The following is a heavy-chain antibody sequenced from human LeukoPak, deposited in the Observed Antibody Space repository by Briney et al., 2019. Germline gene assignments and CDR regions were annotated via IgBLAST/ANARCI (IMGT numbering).Heavy chain of an antibody. J-gene: IGHJ3*01. CDR3: AKDYFSRNGVFDAFDL. CDR1: GFTFIEFA. CDR2: IGGPGTDT. D-gene: IGHD3-3*02. V-gene: IGHV3-23*01. Sequence: GGSLRLSCVASGFTFIEFAMSWVRQAPGAGPEWVSAIGGPGTDTYYADSVKGRFTVSRDNSENTMYLQMSGLRAEDTAIYYCAKDYFSRNGVFDAFDLWGHGTTVTVS.